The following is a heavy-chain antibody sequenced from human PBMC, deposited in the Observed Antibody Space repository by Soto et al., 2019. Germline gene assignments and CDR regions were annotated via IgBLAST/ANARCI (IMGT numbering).Heavy chain of an antibody. CDR1: RCTFTSYA. Sequence: GASVKVCCNGSRCTFTSYALHWVRQSNGQRREWMGWINAGNGNTKYSQKFQGRVTITRDTSASTACMELSSLRSEDTAVYYCARDYDFWSSFPQYNYYYYGMDVWGQGTTVTVSS. J-gene: IGHJ6*02. CDR2: INAGNGNT. V-gene: IGHV1-3*01. D-gene: IGHD3-3*01. CDR3: ARDYDFWSSFPQYNYYYYGMDV.